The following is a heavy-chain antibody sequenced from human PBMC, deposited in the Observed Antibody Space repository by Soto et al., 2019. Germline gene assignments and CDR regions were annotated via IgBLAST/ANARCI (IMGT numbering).Heavy chain of an antibody. D-gene: IGHD5-18*01. CDR3: VRSKGGYSYGTPFDY. V-gene: IGHV3-9*01. J-gene: IGHJ4*02. CDR2: ISWNSGNI. CDR1: GFTFDDYA. Sequence: EVHLEESGGALVQPGRSLRLSCAASGFTFDDYAIYWVRQVLGKGLEWVSSISWNSGNIGYADSVKGRFTTSRDNAENSLYLQMNSLRPEDTALYYCVRSKGGYSYGTPFDYWGQGTLVTVSS.